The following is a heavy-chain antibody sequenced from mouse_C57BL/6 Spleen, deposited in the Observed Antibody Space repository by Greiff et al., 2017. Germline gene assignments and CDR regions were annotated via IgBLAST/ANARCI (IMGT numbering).Heavy chain of an antibody. D-gene: IGHD4-1*01. Sequence: EVKVVESGGGLVKPGGSLKLSCAASGFTFSSYAMSWVRQTPEKRLEWVATISDGGSYTYYPDNVKGRFTISRDNAKNNLYLQMSHLKSEDTAMYYCARGNWYAMDYWGQGTSVTVSS. CDR3: ARGNWYAMDY. CDR2: ISDGGSYT. J-gene: IGHJ4*01. CDR1: GFTFSSYA. V-gene: IGHV5-4*03.